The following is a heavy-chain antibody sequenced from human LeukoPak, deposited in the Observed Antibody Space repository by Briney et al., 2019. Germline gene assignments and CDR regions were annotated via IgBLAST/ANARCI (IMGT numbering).Heavy chain of an antibody. CDR1: GFTFSNAW. Sequence: GGSLRLSCATSGFTFSNAWMNWVRQAPGKGLEWVGRIRSNSDGGTIDYAAPVKGRFTLLRDDSKTTLYLQMNSLQTEDTAVYYCATDFYDSTWGQGTLVTVSS. J-gene: IGHJ5*02. CDR3: ATDFYDST. CDR2: IRSNSDGGTI. V-gene: IGHV3-15*07. D-gene: IGHD3-22*01.